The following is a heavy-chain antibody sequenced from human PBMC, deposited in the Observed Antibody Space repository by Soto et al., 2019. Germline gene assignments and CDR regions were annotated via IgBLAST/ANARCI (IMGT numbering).Heavy chain of an antibody. CDR2: IYYSGST. CDR1: GGSISSYY. V-gene: IGHV4-59*08. D-gene: IGHD6-13*01. Sequence: PSETLSLTCTVSGGSISSYYWSWIRQPPGKGLEWIGYIYYSGSTNYNPSLKSRVTISVDTSKNQFSLKLSSVTAADTAVYYCARQLVQYSSSRSGCFDPWGQGTLVTLSS. J-gene: IGHJ5*02. CDR3: ARQLVQYSSSRSGCFDP.